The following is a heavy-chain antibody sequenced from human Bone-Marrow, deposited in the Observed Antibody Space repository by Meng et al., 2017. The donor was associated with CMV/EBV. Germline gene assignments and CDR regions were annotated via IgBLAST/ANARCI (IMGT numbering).Heavy chain of an antibody. Sequence: GGSLRLSCAASGFTFSSYSMNWVRQAPGKGLEWVSSISSSSSYIYYADSVKGRFTISRDNAKNSLYLQMNSLRAEDMALYYCAKDVAVAGPYYFDYWGQGTLVTVSS. V-gene: IGHV3-21*04. J-gene: IGHJ4*02. CDR1: GFTFSSYS. D-gene: IGHD6-19*01. CDR3: AKDVAVAGPYYFDY. CDR2: ISSSSSYI.